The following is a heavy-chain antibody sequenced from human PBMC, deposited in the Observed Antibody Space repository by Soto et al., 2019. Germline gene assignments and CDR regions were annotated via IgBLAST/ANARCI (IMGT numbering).Heavy chain of an antibody. CDR1: GFTFSSYA. CDR3: AKGSWNYYDSSGPTYY. D-gene: IGHD3-22*01. J-gene: IGHJ4*02. CDR2: ISGSGGST. Sequence: SLRLSCAASGFTFSSYAMSWVRQAPGKGLEWVSAISGSGGSTYYADSVKGRFTISRDNSKNTLYLQMNSLRAEDTAVYYCAKGSWNYYDSSGPTYYWGQGTLVTVSS. V-gene: IGHV3-23*01.